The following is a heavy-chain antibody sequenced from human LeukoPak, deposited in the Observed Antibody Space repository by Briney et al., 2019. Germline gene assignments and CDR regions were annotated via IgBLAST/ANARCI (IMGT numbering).Heavy chain of an antibody. J-gene: IGHJ4*02. CDR2: INTNTGNP. CDR3: ARDVRRGYSYANPGGGDY. D-gene: IGHD5-18*01. V-gene: IGHV7-4-1*02. CDR1: GYTFTSYA. Sequence: GASVKVSCKASGYTFTSYAMNWVRQAPGQGLEWMGWINTNTGNPTYAQGFTGRFVFSLDTSVSTAYLQISSLKAEDTAVYYCARDVRRGYSYANPGGGDYWGQGTLVTVSS.